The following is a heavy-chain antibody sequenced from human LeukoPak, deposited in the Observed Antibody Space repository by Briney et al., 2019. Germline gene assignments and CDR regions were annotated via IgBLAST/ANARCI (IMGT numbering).Heavy chain of an antibody. CDR1: GGSISSYY. J-gene: IGHJ6*03. CDR2: IYTSGST. V-gene: IGHV4-4*07. Sequence: SETLSLTCTVSGGSISSYYWSWIRQPAGKGLEWIGRIYTSGSTNYNPSLKSRVTMSVDTSKNQFSLKLSSVTAADTAAYYCARDQVCSSTSCPLYYYYYYMDVWGKGTTVTVSS. CDR3: ARDQVCSSTSCPLYYYYYYMDV. D-gene: IGHD2-2*01.